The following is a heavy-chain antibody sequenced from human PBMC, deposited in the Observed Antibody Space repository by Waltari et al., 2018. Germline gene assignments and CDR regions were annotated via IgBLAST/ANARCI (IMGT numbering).Heavy chain of an antibody. CDR2: IRNDGSDK. Sequence: QVQLVESGGGVVQPGASLRLSGAASGFTFLTYGMHWVRQTSGKGLEWVTFIRNDGSDKDYADSVKGRFTVSRDNSKNTLYLQMSNLRAEDTAVYYCAKRGDISSHGAFDIWGQGTMVTVSS. V-gene: IGHV3-30*02. CDR3: AKRGDISSHGAFDI. D-gene: IGHD3-10*01. CDR1: GFTFLTYG. J-gene: IGHJ3*02.